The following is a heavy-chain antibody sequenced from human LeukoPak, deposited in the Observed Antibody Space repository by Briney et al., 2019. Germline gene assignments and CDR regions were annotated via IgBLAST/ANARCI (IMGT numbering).Heavy chain of an antibody. Sequence: ASVKVSCKASGYTFTSYYMHWVRQAPRQGLEWLGIINPSGGSTSYAQKFQGRVTMTRDMSTSTVYMELSSLRSEDTAVYYCAREGGGLPFDYWGQGTLVTVSS. CDR3: AREGGGLPFDY. J-gene: IGHJ4*02. V-gene: IGHV1-46*01. CDR1: GYTFTSYY. D-gene: IGHD2-15*01. CDR2: INPSGGST.